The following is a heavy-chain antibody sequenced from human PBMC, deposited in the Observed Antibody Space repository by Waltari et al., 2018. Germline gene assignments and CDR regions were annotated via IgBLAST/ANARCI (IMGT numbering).Heavy chain of an antibody. J-gene: IGHJ4*02. D-gene: IGHD3-22*01. CDR2: ISYDGSNK. V-gene: IGHV3-30*01. Sequence: QVQLVESGGGVVQPGRSLRLSCAASGFTFSSYAMHWVRQAPGKGLEWVAVISYDGSNKYYADSWKVRFTISRDNSKNTLYLQMNSLRAEDTAVYYCARGSYYYDSSGYLHWGQGTLVTVSS. CDR1: GFTFSSYA. CDR3: ARGSYYYDSSGYLH.